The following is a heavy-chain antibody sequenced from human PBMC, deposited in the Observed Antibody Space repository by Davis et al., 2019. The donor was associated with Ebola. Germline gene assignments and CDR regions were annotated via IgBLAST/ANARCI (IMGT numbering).Heavy chain of an antibody. D-gene: IGHD2-15*01. CDR1: GFTFSSYA. J-gene: IGHJ3*01. V-gene: IGHV3-30-3*01. CDR2: ISYDGSNK. Sequence: PGGSLRLSCAASGFTFSSYAMHWVRQAPGKGLEWVAVISYDGSNKYYADSVKGRFTISRDNSKNTLYLQMNSLRAEDTAVYYCARGNRGGGSSSWGQGTMVTVSS. CDR3: ARGNRGGGSSS.